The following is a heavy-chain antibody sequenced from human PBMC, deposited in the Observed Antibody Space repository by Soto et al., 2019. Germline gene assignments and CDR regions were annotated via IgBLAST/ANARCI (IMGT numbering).Heavy chain of an antibody. CDR2: IYYIGST. CDR1: GGSISSGGYY. D-gene: IGHD3-10*01. V-gene: IGHV4-31*03. Sequence: QVQLQESGPGLVKPSQTLSLTCTVSGGSISSGGYYWSGIRQHPGKGLEWIGYIYYIGSTYYNPSRKSRVSISVDPSKNQFSLKLSSGTAAGTAVYYWASDLRCRGFYGMDVWGQGTTVTVSS. CDR3: ASDLRCRGFYGMDV. J-gene: IGHJ6*02.